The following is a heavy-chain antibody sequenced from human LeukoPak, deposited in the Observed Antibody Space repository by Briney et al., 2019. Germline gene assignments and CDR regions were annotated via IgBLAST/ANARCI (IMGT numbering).Heavy chain of an antibody. J-gene: IGHJ1*01. D-gene: IGHD1-26*01. CDR3: VRGSVTYSGGYFQH. CDR2: ITYDGSNK. Sequence: GGSLRLSCAASGFTFSSFVMHWVRQAPGKGLEWVALITYDGSNKYYADSVRSRFTITRDNSKNTLDLQMNALRAEDTAVYYCVRGSVTYSGGYFQHWGQGTLVTVSS. V-gene: IGHV3-30-3*01. CDR1: GFTFSSFV.